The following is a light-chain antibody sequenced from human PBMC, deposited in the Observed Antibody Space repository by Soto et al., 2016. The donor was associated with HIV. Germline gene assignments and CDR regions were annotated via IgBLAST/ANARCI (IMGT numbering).Light chain of an antibody. CDR2: RAS. V-gene: IGKV1-5*03. CDR1: RSINNW. Sequence: DIQMTQSPSTLSASVGDRVTITCRASRSINNWLAWYQQKPGKAPKLLIYRASSLQSGVPSRFSGSGSGTEFTLTISSLQPDDFSTYYCQQYNSYSGTFGQGTKVEIK. J-gene: IGKJ1*01. CDR3: QQYNSYSGT.